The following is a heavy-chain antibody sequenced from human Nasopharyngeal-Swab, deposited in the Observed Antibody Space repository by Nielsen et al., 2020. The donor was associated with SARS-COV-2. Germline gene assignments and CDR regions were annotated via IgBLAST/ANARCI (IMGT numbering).Heavy chain of an antibody. CDR1: GFTFSSYT. CDR3: ARDRPHWGCDY. V-gene: IGHV3-30*04. CDR2: ISYDASDK. D-gene: IGHD3-16*01. J-gene: IGHJ4*02. Sequence: SLKISCAASGFTFSSYTIHWVRQAPGKGLEWVAVISYDASDKYYADSVKGRFTLSRDNSKSTVYLQMNSLRPEDTAVYYCARDRPHWGCDYWGQGTLVTVSS.